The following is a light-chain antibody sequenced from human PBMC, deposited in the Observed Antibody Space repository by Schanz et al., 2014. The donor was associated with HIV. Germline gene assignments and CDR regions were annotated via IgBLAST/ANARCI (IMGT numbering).Light chain of an antibody. Sequence: QSVLTQPPSASGTPGQSVTISCSGSSSNIGSNAVHWYQQLPGTAPKLLIYINNQRPSGVPVRFSGSKSGNTASLTVSGLQAEDEADYYCSSYEGIHNWVFGGGTKVTVL. J-gene: IGLJ3*02. V-gene: IGLV1-44*01. CDR2: INN. CDR3: SSYEGIHNWV. CDR1: SSNIGSNA.